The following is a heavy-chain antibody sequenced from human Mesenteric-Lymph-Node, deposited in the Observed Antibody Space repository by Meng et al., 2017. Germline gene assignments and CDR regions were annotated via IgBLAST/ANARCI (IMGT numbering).Heavy chain of an antibody. CDR1: GGTFSSYA. CDR2: IIPMFGIA. CDR3: ARVSGDGYNLGDYYYYYYGMDV. Sequence: SVKVSCKASGGTFSSYAVSWVRQAPGQGLEWMGGIIPMFGIANYAQKFQDRVTITTGESTNTAYMELSSLRSEDTAVYYCARVSGDGYNLGDYYYYYYGMDVWGQGTTVTVSS. D-gene: IGHD5-24*01. V-gene: IGHV1-69*05. J-gene: IGHJ6*02.